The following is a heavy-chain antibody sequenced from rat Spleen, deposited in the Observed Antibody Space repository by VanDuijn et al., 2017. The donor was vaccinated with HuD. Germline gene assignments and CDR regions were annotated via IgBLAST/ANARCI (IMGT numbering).Heavy chain of an antibody. CDR3: ARSEGVHYYLPFAD. J-gene: IGHJ3*01. V-gene: IGHV3-1*01. D-gene: IGHD1-1*01. CDR1: GFSITTHY. CDR2: INYSGST. Sequence: EVQLQESGPGLVKPSQSLSLTCSVTGFSITTHYWDWIRKFPGNKMEWMGYINYSGSTTYNPSLKSRISITRDTSKNQCFLHVNSVTTEYTATYYCARSEGVHYYLPFADWGQGTLVTVSS.